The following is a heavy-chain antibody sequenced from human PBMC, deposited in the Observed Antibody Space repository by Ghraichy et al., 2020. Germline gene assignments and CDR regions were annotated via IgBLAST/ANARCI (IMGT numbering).Heavy chain of an antibody. CDR3: AILLFDTTMRAEYFQH. V-gene: IGHV1-24*01. D-gene: IGHD1-1*01. CDR2: FDPEDVET. CDR1: GYTLTEFS. J-gene: IGHJ1*01. Sequence: ASVKVSCKVSGYTLTEFSMHWVRQAPGKGLEWMGGFDPEDVETIYAQKFQGRVTMTEDTSTDTAYMELSSLRSEDTAVYYCAILLFDTTMRAEYFQHWGQGTLVTVSS.